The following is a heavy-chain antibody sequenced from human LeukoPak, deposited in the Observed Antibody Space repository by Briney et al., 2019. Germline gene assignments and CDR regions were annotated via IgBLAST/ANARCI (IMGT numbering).Heavy chain of an antibody. D-gene: IGHD2-15*01. CDR3: ASRRVPRSPWFDP. CDR2: IYHSGGT. J-gene: IGHJ5*02. Sequence: SETLSLTCAVSGYSISSGYYWGWIRQPLGRGLEWIGSIYHSGGTYYNPSLKSRVTISVDTSKNQFSLKLSSVTAADTAVYYCASRRVPRSPWFDPWGQGTLVTVSS. V-gene: IGHV4-38-2*01. CDR1: GYSISSGYY.